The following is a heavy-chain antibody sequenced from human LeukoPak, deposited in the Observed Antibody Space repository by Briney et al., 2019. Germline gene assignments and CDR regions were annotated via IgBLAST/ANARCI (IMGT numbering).Heavy chain of an antibody. CDR3: AREKGRYCSSTSCSRRFDP. D-gene: IGHD2-2*01. J-gene: IGHJ5*02. CDR1: GFTFSSYG. V-gene: IGHV3-33*01. CDR2: IWYDGSNK. Sequence: GGSLRLSCAASGFTFSSYGMHWVRQAPGKGLEWVAVIWYDGSNKYYADSVKGRFTISRDNSKNTLYLQMNSLRAEDTAVYYCAREKGRYCSSTSCSRRFDPWGQETLVTVSS.